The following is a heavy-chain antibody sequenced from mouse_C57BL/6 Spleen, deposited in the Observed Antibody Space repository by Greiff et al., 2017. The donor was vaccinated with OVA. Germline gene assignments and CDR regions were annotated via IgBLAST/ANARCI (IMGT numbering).Heavy chain of an antibody. J-gene: IGHJ3*01. Sequence: VQLQQSGPGLVKPSQSLSLTCSVTGYSITSGYYWNWIRQFPGNKLEWMGYISYDGSNNYNPSLKNRISITRDTSKNQFFLKLNSVTTEDTATYYCASYDGYYVLAYWGQGTLVTVSA. CDR3: ASYDGYYVLAY. V-gene: IGHV3-6*01. CDR2: ISYDGSN. D-gene: IGHD2-3*01. CDR1: GYSITSGYY.